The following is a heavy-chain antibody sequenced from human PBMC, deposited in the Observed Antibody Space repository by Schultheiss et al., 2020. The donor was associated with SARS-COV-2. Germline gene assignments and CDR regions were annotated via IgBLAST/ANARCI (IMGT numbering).Heavy chain of an antibody. V-gene: IGHV6-1*01. CDR2: TYYRSKWYN. D-gene: IGHD3-16*01. CDR3: AKDDYVWGTLVSVDY. CDR1: GDSVSSNSAA. J-gene: IGHJ4*02. Sequence: SQTLSLTCAISGDSVSSNSAAWNWIRQSPSRGLEWLGRTYYRSKWYNDYAVSVKSRITINPDTSENQFSLQLNSVTAADTAVYYCAKDDYVWGTLVSVDYWGQGTLVTVSS.